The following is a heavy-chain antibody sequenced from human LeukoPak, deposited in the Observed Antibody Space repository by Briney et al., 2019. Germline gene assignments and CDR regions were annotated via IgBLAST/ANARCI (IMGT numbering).Heavy chain of an antibody. V-gene: IGHV1-18*01. J-gene: IGHJ5*02. CDR2: ISAYNGNT. CDR1: GYTFTSYG. CDR3: ARVGRYCSGGSCYSFSDWFDP. D-gene: IGHD2-15*01. Sequence: ASVKVSCKAPGYTFTSYGISWVRQAPGQGLEGMGWISAYNGNTNYAQKLQGRVTMTTDTSTSTAYMELRSLRSDDTAVYYCARVGRYCSGGSCYSFSDWFDPWGQGTLVTVSS.